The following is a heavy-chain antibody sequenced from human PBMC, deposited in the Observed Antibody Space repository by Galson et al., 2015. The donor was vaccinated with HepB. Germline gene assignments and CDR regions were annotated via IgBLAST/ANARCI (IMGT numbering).Heavy chain of an antibody. J-gene: IGHJ5*02. CDR3: AKDTRAYCGGDCPNWFDP. Sequence: SLRLSCAASGFTFSSYAMSWVRQAPGKGLEWVSAISGSGGSTYYADSVKGRFTISRDNSKNTLYLQMNSLRAEDTAVYYCAKDTRAYCGGDCPNWFDPWGQGTLVTVSS. D-gene: IGHD2-21*02. V-gene: IGHV3-23*01. CDR2: ISGSGGST. CDR1: GFTFSSYA.